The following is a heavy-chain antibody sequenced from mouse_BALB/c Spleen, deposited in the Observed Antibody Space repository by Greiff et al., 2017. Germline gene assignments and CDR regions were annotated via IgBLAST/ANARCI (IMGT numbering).Heavy chain of an antibody. J-gene: IGHJ1*01. CDR3: ASPIYYGNSRWYFDV. V-gene: IGHV5-12-2*01. CDR1: GFTFSSYT. CDR2: ISNGGGST. D-gene: IGHD2-1*01. Sequence: EVKLVESGGGLVQPGGSLKLSCAASGFTFSSYTMSWVRQTPEKRLEWVAYISNGGGSTYYPDTVKGRFTISRDNAKNTLYLQMSSLKSEDTAMYYCASPIYYGNSRWYFDVWGAGTTVTVSS.